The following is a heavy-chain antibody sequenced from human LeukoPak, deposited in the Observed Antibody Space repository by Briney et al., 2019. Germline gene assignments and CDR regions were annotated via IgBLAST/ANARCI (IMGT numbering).Heavy chain of an antibody. CDR1: GGSINSHY. J-gene: IGHJ4*02. CDR2: IYYTGRN. D-gene: IGHD6-19*01. Sequence: SETLSLICAVSGGSINSHYWGWIRQPPGKGLEWIGDIYYTGRNNYNPSLKSRVTISVDTSKNLLSLTLTSVLAADTAIYYCVRRDTGWNYFDYWGQGVLLTVSS. CDR3: VRRDTGWNYFDY. V-gene: IGHV4-59*08.